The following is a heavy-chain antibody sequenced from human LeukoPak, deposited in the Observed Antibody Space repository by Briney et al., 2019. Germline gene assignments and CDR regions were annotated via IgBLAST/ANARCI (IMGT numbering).Heavy chain of an antibody. Sequence: TWGSLRLYCVGSGFTFSSSSMDWVGPAPGKGLEWVSGINWNGGSTGYADSVKGRFTISRDNAKNLLYLQMNSLRAEDTAVYYCARAPGVRYYYYMDVWGKGTPVTVSS. J-gene: IGHJ6*03. CDR1: GFTFSSSS. CDR2: INWNGGST. CDR3: ARAPGVRYYYYMDV. D-gene: IGHD2-8*01. V-gene: IGHV3-20*04.